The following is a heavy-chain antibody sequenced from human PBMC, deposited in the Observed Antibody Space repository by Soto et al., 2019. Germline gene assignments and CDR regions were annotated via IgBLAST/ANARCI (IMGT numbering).Heavy chain of an antibody. CDR1: GGTFSSYA. CDR3: ATNLVVLRFLEWYFDY. V-gene: IGHV1-69*13. CDR2: IIPIFGTA. Sequence: SVKVSCKASGGTFSSYAISWVRQAPGQGLEWMGGIIPIFGTANYAQKFQGRVTITADESTSTAYMGLSSLRSEDTAVYYCATNLVVLRFLEWYFDYWGQGTLVTVPQ. J-gene: IGHJ4*02. D-gene: IGHD3-3*01.